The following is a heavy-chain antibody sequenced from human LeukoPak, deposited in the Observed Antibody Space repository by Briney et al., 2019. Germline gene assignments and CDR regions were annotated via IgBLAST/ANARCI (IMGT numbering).Heavy chain of an antibody. V-gene: IGHV3-9*01. J-gene: IGHJ4*02. D-gene: IGHD6-19*01. CDR1: GFTFDDYA. CDR3: ASSSGWYLVFDY. Sequence: GRSLRLSCAASGFTFDDYAMHWVRQAPGKGLEWVSGINWNTNSIKYADSVKGRFTISRDNAKNSLYLQMNSLRAEDTAFYYCASSSGWYLVFDYWGQGTLVTVSS. CDR2: INWNTNSI.